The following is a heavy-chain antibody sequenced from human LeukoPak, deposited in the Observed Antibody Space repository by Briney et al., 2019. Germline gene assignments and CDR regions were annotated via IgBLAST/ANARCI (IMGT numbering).Heavy chain of an antibody. CDR2: ISGSGGST. CDR3: AKLPTGVEVRGAFYFDY. CDR1: GFTFSSYS. J-gene: IGHJ4*02. V-gene: IGHV3-23*01. Sequence: PGTSLRLSCAASGFTFSSYSMNWVRQAPGKGLEWVSAISGSGGSTYYADSVKGQFTISRDNSKNTLYLQMNSLRAEDTAVYYCAKLPTGVEVRGAFYFDYWGQGTLVTVSS. D-gene: IGHD3-10*01.